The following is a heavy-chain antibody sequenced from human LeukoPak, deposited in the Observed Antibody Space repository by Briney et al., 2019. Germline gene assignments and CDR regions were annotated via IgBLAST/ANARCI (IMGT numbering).Heavy chain of an antibody. Sequence: SETLSLTCTVSGGSINNYYWSWIRQPPGKGLEWIGYIYYSGSTNYNPSLKSRVTISVDTSKNQFSLKLSSVTAADTAVYYCARGVIQLSTDAFDTWGQGTMVTVSS. CDR3: ARGVIQLSTDAFDT. CDR1: GGSINNYY. D-gene: IGHD5-18*01. V-gene: IGHV4-59*01. CDR2: IYYSGST. J-gene: IGHJ3*02.